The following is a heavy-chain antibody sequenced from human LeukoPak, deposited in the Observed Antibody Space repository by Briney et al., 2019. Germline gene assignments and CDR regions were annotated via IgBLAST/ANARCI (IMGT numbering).Heavy chain of an antibody. CDR1: GDSFTSYW. CDR2: IYPGDSDT. Sequence: GESLKIPCKGSGDSFTSYWIGWVRQMPGKGLEWMGIIYPGDSDTRYSPSFQGQVTISADKSISTAYLQWSSLKASDTAMYYCARLSGYDYYYFYYMDVWGKGTTVTVSS. D-gene: IGHD1-1*01. V-gene: IGHV5-51*01. CDR3: ARLSGYDYYYFYYMDV. J-gene: IGHJ6*03.